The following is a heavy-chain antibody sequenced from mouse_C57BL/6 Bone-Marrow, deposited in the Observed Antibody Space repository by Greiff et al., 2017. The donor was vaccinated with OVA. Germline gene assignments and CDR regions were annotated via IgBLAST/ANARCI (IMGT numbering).Heavy chain of an antibody. CDR1: GFTFSSYA. Sequence: EVHLVESGGGLVKPGGSLKLSCAASGFTFSSYAMSWVRQTPEKRLEWVATISDGGSYTYYPDNVKGRFTISRDNAKNNLYLQMSHLKSEDTAMYYCARDDYVYFDYWGQGTTLTVSS. D-gene: IGHD2-4*01. V-gene: IGHV5-4*01. CDR2: ISDGGSYT. J-gene: IGHJ2*01. CDR3: ARDDYVYFDY.